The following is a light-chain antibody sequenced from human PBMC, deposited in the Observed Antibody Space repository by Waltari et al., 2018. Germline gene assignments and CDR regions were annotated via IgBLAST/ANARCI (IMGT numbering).Light chain of an antibody. CDR3: QVTYSSSDHV. CDR2: YDS. V-gene: IGLV3-21*04. CDR1: NRGGKH. J-gene: IGLJ2*01. Sequence: SYVLTQAPSVSVAPGKTASIICAGDNRGGKHVHGYQQKPGQAPLLVISYDSDRPSGIPQRFSGSNSGNTATLTISRVEAGDEADYYCQVTYSSSDHVFGGGTKLSVL.